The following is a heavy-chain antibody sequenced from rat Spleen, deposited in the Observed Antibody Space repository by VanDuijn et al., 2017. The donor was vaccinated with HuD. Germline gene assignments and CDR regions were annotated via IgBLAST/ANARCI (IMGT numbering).Heavy chain of an antibody. Sequence: EVQLVESGGGLVQPGRSLKLSCAASGITFSDYYMAWVRQAPKKGLEWVASISYDGTATYYRDSVKGRFTLSRDNAKSTLYLQMGSLRSEDTATYYCTRHRNYGGIPFDYWGQGVMVKVSS. V-gene: IGHV5-7*01. CDR2: ISYDGTAT. J-gene: IGHJ2*01. CDR3: TRHRNYGGIPFDY. D-gene: IGHD1-11*01. CDR1: GITFSDYY.